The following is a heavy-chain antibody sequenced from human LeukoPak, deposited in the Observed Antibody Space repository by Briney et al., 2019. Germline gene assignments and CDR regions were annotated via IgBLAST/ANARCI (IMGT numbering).Heavy chain of an antibody. Sequence: PGRTLRLFCASWGLTLSRYAMSWVRQAPGKGLEGVSANSGGGCHTYYAGSVNARFTTSRDNHKNTLYVQMNSLRAKDTAVYYCAKLDQNCSGGSCYSTTLQLWFWYGMDVWGQGTTVTVSS. CDR1: GLTLSRYA. V-gene: IGHV3-23*01. D-gene: IGHD2-15*01. CDR3: AKLDQNCSGGSCYSTTLQLWFWYGMDV. CDR2: NSGGGCHT. J-gene: IGHJ6*02.